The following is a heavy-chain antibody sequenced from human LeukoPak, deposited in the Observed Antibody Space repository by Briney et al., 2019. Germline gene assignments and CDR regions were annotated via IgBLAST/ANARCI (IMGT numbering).Heavy chain of an antibody. CDR3: ARVRGITMVRGVIIFADAFDI. CDR2: IYTSGST. D-gene: IGHD3-10*01. V-gene: IGHV4-4*07. J-gene: IGHJ3*02. CDR1: GGSISSYY. Sequence: PSETLSLTCTVSGGSISSYYWSWIRQAAGKGLEWIGRIYTSGSTNYNPSLKSRATMSAATSKNQFSLKLSSVTAADTAVYYCARVRGITMVRGVIIFADAFDIWGRGTMVTASS.